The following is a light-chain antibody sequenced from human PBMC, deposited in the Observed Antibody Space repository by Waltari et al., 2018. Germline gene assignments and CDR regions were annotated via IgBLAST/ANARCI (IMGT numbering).Light chain of an antibody. CDR1: SRDVGSYTY. J-gene: IGLJ2*01. CDR2: DVS. CDR3: SSYTSSSTVI. Sequence: QSALTQPASVSGSTGQSVPISCTGTSRDVGSYTYVSWYQQHPGKAPKLMIYDVSNRPSGVSNRFSGSKSGNTASLTISGLQAEDEADYYCSSYTSSSTVIFGGGTNLTVL. V-gene: IGLV2-14*03.